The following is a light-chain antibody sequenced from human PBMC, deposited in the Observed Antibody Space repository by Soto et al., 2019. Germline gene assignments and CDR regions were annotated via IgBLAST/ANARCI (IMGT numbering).Light chain of an antibody. CDR3: QSYDINVSVV. CDR1: SSNIGAGYD. CDR2: GNT. V-gene: IGLV1-40*01. Sequence: QSVLTQPPSVSGAPGQRVTISCTGSSSNIGAGYDVHWYQQVPGTVPKLLIYGNTNRPSGVPDRFSGSKSGTSASLAITGLQAEDEADYYCQSYDINVSVVFGGGTKVTVL. J-gene: IGLJ3*02.